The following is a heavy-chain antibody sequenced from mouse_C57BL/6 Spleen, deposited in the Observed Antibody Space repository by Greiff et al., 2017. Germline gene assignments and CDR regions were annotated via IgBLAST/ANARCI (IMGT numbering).Heavy chain of an antibody. CDR1: GYTFTDYY. CDR3: AREFITTVVATPYAMDY. D-gene: IGHD1-1*01. V-gene: IGHV1-75*01. CDR2: IFPGSGST. Sequence: QVHVKQSGPELVKPGASVKISCKASGYTFTDYYINWVKQRPGQGLEWIGWIFPGSGSTYYNEKFKGKATLTVDKSSSTAYMLLSSLTSEDSAVYFCAREFITTVVATPYAMDYWGQGTSGTVSS. J-gene: IGHJ4*01.